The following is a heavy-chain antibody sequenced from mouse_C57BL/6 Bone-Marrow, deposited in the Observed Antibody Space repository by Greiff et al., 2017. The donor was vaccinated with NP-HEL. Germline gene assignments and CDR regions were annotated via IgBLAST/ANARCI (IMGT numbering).Heavy chain of an antibody. CDR3: ARGSSYDDWYFDV. CDR1: GYTFTSYW. V-gene: IGHV1-64*01. Sequence: QVQLQQPGAELVKPGASVKLSCKASGYTFTSYWMHWVKQRPGQGLEWIGMIHPNSGSTNYNEKFKSKATLTVDKSSSTAYMQLSSLTSEDSAVYYCARGSSYDDWYFDVWGTGTTVTVSS. D-gene: IGHD1-1*01. CDR2: IHPNSGST. J-gene: IGHJ1*03.